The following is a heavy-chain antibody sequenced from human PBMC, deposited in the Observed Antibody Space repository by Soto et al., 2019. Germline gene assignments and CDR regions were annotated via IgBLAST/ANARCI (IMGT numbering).Heavy chain of an antibody. J-gene: IGHJ4*02. CDR1: GYRFTNYW. V-gene: IGHV5-51*01. D-gene: IGHD2-2*02. Sequence: GESLKISCKGSGYRFTNYWIGWVRQMPGKGLEWMGIIYPGDSETRYSPSFQGQVTISADKSISTAYLQWSSMKTSDTAMYYCATYCSSTSCYKSAVDNNWGQGTLVTVSS. CDR3: ATYCSSTSCYKSAVDNN. CDR2: IYPGDSET.